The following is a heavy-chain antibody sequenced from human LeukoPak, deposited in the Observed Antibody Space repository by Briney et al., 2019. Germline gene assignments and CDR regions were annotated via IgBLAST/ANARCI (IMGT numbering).Heavy chain of an antibody. Sequence: GGSLRLSCAAAGFTFSTFAMIWGRQPAGKGLEWVSSIFPSGGEIHYADSVRGRFTISRDNSKSTLSLQMNSLRAEDTAIYYCATYRQVLLPFESWGQGTLVTVSS. CDR2: IFPSGGEI. CDR3: ATYRQVLLPFES. CDR1: GFTFSTFA. D-gene: IGHD5-18*01. V-gene: IGHV3-23*01. J-gene: IGHJ4*02.